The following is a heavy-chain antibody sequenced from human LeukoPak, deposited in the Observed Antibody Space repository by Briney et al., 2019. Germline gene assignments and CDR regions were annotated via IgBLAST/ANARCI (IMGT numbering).Heavy chain of an antibody. CDR1: GFTFSSYD. Sequence: QPGGSLRLSCAASGFTFSSYDMHWVRQATGKGLEWVSAIDSAGDPYYPGSVKGRLTISRENAKNSLYLQMNSLRAGDTAVYYCARAYSSTWYDSPLDYWGQGTLVTVSS. CDR3: ARAYSSTWYDSPLDY. D-gene: IGHD6-13*01. CDR2: IDSAGDP. V-gene: IGHV3-13*05. J-gene: IGHJ4*02.